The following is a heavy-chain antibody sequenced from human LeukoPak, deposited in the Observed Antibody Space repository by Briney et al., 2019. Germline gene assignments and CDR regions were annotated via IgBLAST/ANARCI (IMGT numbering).Heavy chain of an antibody. CDR1: GVSINDYY. D-gene: IGHD2-15*01. V-gene: IGHV4-59*01. CDR3: ARHSGRAVSQSSFDY. Sequence: PSETLSLTFTGSGVSINDYYWSWIRQPPGKGLEWVGHIYYSGSTNYNPSLKSRVTMAVDTSKNQFSLKVSSMTAADTAIYYCARHSGRAVSQSSFDYWGQGTLVTVSS. J-gene: IGHJ4*02. CDR2: IYYSGST.